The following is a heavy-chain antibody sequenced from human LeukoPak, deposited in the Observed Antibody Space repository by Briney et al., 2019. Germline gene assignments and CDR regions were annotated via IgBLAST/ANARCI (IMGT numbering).Heavy chain of an antibody. J-gene: IGHJ4*02. D-gene: IGHD4-17*01. CDR3: ASRDDSGPY. Sequence: SETLSLTCVVSGGSIYSPNWWTWVRQPPGKGLEWIGEVSHTGRTNYHPSLQSRVTISLDESKNHFSLRVTSMTAADTAVYYYASRDDSGPYWGQGTLVTVSS. CDR2: VSHTGRT. CDR1: GGSIYSPNW. V-gene: IGHV4/OR15-8*01.